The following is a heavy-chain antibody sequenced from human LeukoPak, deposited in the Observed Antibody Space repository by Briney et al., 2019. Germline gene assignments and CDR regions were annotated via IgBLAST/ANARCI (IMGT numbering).Heavy chain of an antibody. V-gene: IGHV3-30*04. Sequence: GGSLRLSCAASGFTFSSYAMHWVRKAPGKGLEWVAVISYDGSNKYYAYSVKGRFTISRDNSKNTLYLQMNSLRAEDTAVYYCARDSVALHIVVVTAILSYWGQGTLVTVSS. CDR3: ARDSVALHIVVVTAILSY. J-gene: IGHJ4*02. CDR2: ISYDGSNK. CDR1: GFTFSSYA. D-gene: IGHD2-21*02.